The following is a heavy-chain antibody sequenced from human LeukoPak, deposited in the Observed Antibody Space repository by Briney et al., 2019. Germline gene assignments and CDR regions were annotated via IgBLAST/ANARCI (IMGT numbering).Heavy chain of an antibody. CDR3: ARSGRGTYYYFDL. J-gene: IGHJ4*02. Sequence: GASVKVSCKASGYTFTSYGISWVRQAPGQGLEWMGWVNAYNGNTNYAQKLQGRVTMTTDTSTSTAYMELRSLTSDDTAVYYCARSGRGTYYYFDLWGLGTLVTVSS. CDR2: VNAYNGNT. V-gene: IGHV1-18*01. D-gene: IGHD5-12*01. CDR1: GYTFTSYG.